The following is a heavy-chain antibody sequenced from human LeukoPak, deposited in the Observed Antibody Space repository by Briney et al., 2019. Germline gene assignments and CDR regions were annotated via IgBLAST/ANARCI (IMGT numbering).Heavy chain of an antibody. Sequence: ASVKVSCKASGYTFTGYYMHWVRQAPGQGLEWMGWINPNSGGTNYAQKFQGRVTMTRDTSISTAYMEPSRLRSDDTAVYYCARDTYPGVGAPGYWGQGTLVTVSS. CDR2: INPNSGGT. J-gene: IGHJ4*02. CDR3: ARDTYPGVGAPGY. V-gene: IGHV1-2*02. CDR1: GYTFTGYY. D-gene: IGHD1-26*01.